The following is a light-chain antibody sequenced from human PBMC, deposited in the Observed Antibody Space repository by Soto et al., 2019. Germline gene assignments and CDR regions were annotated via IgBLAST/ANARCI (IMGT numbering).Light chain of an antibody. J-gene: IGKJ2*01. CDR1: QSVSSSY. Sequence: EIVLTQSPGTLSLSPGERATLSCRASQSVSSSYLAWYQQKPGQAPRLLIYDASSRATGIPDRFSRSGSGTDFTLTISRLEPEDFAVYYCQKYGRSLYTFGQGTKLEIK. CDR2: DAS. V-gene: IGKV3-20*01. CDR3: QKYGRSLYT.